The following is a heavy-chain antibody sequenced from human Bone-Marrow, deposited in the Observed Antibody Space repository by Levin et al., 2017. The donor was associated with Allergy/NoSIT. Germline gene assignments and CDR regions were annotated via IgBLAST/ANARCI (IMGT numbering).Heavy chain of an antibody. V-gene: IGHV4-61*01. D-gene: IGHD3-3*01. CDR2: ICCSGTT. Sequence: SETLSLTCSVSGDSVNSGNYFWSWIRLPPGKGLEWIGYICCSGTTNYNPSLKSRATISVDTSTNQVSLRLTSVTAVDTAIYYCARLNELWGGRSPGPWGQGILVTVSS. CDR1: GDSVNSGNYF. CDR3: ARLNELWGGRSPGP. J-gene: IGHJ4*02.